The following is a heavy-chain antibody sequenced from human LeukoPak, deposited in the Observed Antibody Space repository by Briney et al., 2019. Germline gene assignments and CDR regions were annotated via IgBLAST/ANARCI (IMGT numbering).Heavy chain of an antibody. V-gene: IGHV3-30*02. D-gene: IGHD6-19*01. CDR1: GFTFSSYG. CDR2: IRYDGSNK. J-gene: IGHJ4*02. Sequence: GGSLRLSCAASGFTFSSYGMHWVRQAPGKGLEWVAFIRYDGSNKYYADSVKGRFTISRDNSKNTLYLQMNSLRAEDTAVYYCAKGQGVYSSGWTFDYWGQGTLVTVSS. CDR3: AKGQGVYSSGWTFDY.